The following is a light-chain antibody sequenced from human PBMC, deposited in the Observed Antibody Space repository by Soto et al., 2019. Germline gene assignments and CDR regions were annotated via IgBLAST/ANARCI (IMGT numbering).Light chain of an antibody. CDR2: KAS. CDR3: QKSNSYST. CDR1: QSISSW. Sequence: DIQMTQSPSTLSASVGDRFTITCRASQSISSWLAWYQQKPGKAPKLLIYKASSLESGVPSRFSGSGSGTEFTLTISSLQPDDFATYYCQKSNSYSTFGQGTKLEIK. J-gene: IGKJ1*01. V-gene: IGKV1-5*03.